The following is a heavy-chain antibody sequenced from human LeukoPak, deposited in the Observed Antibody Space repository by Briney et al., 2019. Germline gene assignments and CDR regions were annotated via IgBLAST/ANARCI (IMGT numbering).Heavy chain of an antibody. D-gene: IGHD5-18*01. Sequence: SVKVSCKASGGTFSSYAISLVRQAPGQGLEWMGGIIPIFGTANYAQKFQGRVTITADESTSTAYMELSSLRSEDTAVYYCARDWGYSYGSPFDAFDIWGQGTMVTVSS. V-gene: IGHV1-69*13. J-gene: IGHJ3*02. CDR2: IIPIFGTA. CDR1: GGTFSSYA. CDR3: ARDWGYSYGSPFDAFDI.